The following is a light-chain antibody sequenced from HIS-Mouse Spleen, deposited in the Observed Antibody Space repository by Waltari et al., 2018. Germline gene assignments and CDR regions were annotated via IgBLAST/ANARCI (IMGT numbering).Light chain of an antibody. CDR1: SSDVGGYNY. J-gene: IGLJ3*02. CDR3: SSYTSSSTRV. Sequence: QSALTQPASVSGSPGPSITISCTGTSSDVGGYNYVYWYQQHPGKAPKLIIYDVSNRPSGVSNRFSGSKSGNTASLTISGLQAEDEADYYCSSYTSSSTRVFGGGTKLTVL. CDR2: DVS. V-gene: IGLV2-14*03.